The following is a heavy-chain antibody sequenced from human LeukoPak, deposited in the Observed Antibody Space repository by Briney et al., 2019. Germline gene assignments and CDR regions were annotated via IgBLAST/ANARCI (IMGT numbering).Heavy chain of an antibody. D-gene: IGHD3-22*01. CDR2: ISSSGSTI. CDR3: ARGDSSGYYPSPPDY. Sequence: GGSLRHSCAASGFTFSDYYMSWIRQAPGKGLEWVSYISSSGSTIYYADSVKGRFTISRDNAKNSLYLQMNSLRAEDTAVYYCARGDSSGYYPSPPDYWGQGTLVTVSS. CDR1: GFTFSDYY. V-gene: IGHV3-11*01. J-gene: IGHJ4*02.